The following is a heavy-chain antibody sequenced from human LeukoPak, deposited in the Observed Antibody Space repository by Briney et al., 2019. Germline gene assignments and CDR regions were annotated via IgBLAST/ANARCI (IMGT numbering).Heavy chain of an antibody. CDR2: ISSSSSYI. V-gene: IGHV3-21*01. CDR3: ARVYYYYMDV. Sequence: PGGSLRLSCAASAFTVSNTYMNWVRQAPGKGLEWVSSISSSSSYIYYADSVKGRFTISRDNAKNSLYLQMNSLRAEDTAVYYCARVYYYYMDVWGKGTTVTISS. J-gene: IGHJ6*03. CDR1: AFTVSNTY.